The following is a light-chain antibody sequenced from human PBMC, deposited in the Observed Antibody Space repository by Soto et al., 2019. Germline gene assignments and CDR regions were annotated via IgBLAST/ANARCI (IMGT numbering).Light chain of an antibody. CDR1: RDIGSD. CDR3: LQDHDDSWT. CDR2: AAS. V-gene: IGKV1-6*01. J-gene: IGKJ1*01. Sequence: ATQLTQSPSSLSASVGDRITIPCRASRDIGSDLSWYQQKTGKAPTLLMYAASNLQSGVPSRFRGSRSGTECTLPVSRLQPEDFETYYCLQDHDDSWTFGQGTKVDIK.